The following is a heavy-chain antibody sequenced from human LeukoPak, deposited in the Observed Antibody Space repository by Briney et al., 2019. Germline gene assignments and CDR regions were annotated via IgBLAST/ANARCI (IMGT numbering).Heavy chain of an antibody. V-gene: IGHV3-74*01. Sequence: GGSLRLSCAASGFSFSSYCMHWVRQIPGKGLVWVSRINNDDNRTTYADSVKGRFTISKDDAKNTLYLQMNSLRAEDTAVYYCARASRYCITTACRYFSYYMDVWGNGTTVAVSS. CDR1: GFSFSSYC. J-gene: IGHJ6*03. CDR2: INNDDNRT. CDR3: ARASRYCITTACRYFSYYMDV. D-gene: IGHD2-2*01.